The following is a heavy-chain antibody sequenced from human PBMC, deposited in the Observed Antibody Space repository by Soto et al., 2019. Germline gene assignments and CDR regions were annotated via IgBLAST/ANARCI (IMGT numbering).Heavy chain of an antibody. CDR3: ARSETPIDY. V-gene: IGHV1-3*01. CDR1: GYISTSYV. CDR2: INAGNGNT. Sequence: ASVKVSCKASGYISTSYVMEWVRQAPGQRLEWMGWINAGNGNTKYSQKFQGRVTITRDTSANTAYMELSSLRSEDTAVYYCARSETPIDYWGQGTLVTVSS. J-gene: IGHJ4*02.